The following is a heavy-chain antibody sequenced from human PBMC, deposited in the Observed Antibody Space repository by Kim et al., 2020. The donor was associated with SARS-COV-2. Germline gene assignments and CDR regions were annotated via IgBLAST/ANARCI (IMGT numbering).Heavy chain of an antibody. CDR1: GGTFSSYA. D-gene: IGHD4-17*01. Sequence: SVKVSCKASGGTFSSYAISWVRQAPGQGLEWMGGIIPIFGTANYAQKFQGRVTITADKSTSTAYMELSSLRSEDTAVYYCAREPPTKRDYGDYWFDPWGQGTLVTVSS. V-gene: IGHV1-69*06. J-gene: IGHJ5*02. CDR2: IIPIFGTA. CDR3: AREPPTKRDYGDYWFDP.